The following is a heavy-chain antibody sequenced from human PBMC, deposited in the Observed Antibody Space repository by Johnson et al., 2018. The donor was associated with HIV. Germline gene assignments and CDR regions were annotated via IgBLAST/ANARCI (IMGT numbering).Heavy chain of an antibody. CDR3: VRRFYDSSAFDI. Sequence: VQLVESGGGVVQPGTSLRLSCAASGFTFTSFAMHWVRQAPGKGLEWVGFISYDGSNKYFPDSVRGRFTISRDNSRNTLFLQMNSLRAEDTGVYYCVRRFYDSSAFDIWGQGTLVTVSS. CDR2: ISYDGSNK. V-gene: IGHV3-30-3*01. CDR1: GFTFTSFA. J-gene: IGHJ3*02. D-gene: IGHD3-22*01.